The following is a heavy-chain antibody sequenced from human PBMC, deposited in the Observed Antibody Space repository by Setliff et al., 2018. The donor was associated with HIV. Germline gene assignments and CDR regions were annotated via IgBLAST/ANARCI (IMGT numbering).Heavy chain of an antibody. Sequence: SETLSLTCTVSGGSISSYYWSWIRQPPGKGLEWIGYIYYSGSTNYNPSLKSRVTISVDTSKNQFSLKLSSVTAAGTAVYYCARDQTDGGNGEWRFRPRDYWYFDLWGRGTLVTVSS. J-gene: IGHJ2*01. CDR3: ARDQTDGGNGEWRFRPRDYWYFDL. V-gene: IGHV4-59*01. D-gene: IGHD2-15*01. CDR2: IYYSGST. CDR1: GGSISSYY.